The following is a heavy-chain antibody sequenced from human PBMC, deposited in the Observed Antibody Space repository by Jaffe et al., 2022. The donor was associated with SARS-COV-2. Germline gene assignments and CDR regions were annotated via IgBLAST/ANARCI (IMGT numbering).Heavy chain of an antibody. Sequence: EVQLVESGGGLVQPGGSLRLSCAASGFTFSKNYMTWVRQAPGKGLEWVANIKSDGSEKYYADSVKGRFTISRDNAKNSVYLQMNGLRAEDTAVYYCTKPPGGQWLVRYFDHWGQGIRVTVSS. V-gene: IGHV3-7*01. CDR3: TKPPGGQWLVRYFDH. J-gene: IGHJ4*02. CDR1: GFTFSKNY. CDR2: IKSDGSEK. D-gene: IGHD6-19*01.